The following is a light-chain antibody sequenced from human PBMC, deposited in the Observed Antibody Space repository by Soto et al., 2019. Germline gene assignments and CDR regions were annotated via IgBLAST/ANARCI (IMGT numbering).Light chain of an antibody. V-gene: IGLV2-11*01. CDR3: CSYAGTYAFYV. J-gene: IGLJ1*01. Sequence: QSALTQPTSVSGSPGQSITIYCTGNSNDIGAFDYVSWYQQHPGKAPKLMIYDVNKRPSGVPDRFSASKSGITASLTISGLQAEDEADYYCCSYAGTYAFYVFGTGTKLTVL. CDR2: DVN. CDR1: SNDIGAFDY.